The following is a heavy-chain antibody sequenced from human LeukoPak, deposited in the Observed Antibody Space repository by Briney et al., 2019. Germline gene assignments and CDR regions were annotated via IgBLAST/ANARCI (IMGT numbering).Heavy chain of an antibody. Sequence: ASVKVSCKASGYTFTGYYMHWVRQAPGQGLEWMGWINPNSGGTNYAQKFQGRVTMTRDTSISTAYMELSRLRSDDTAVYYCARPSIAADSWFDPWGQGTLVTVSS. J-gene: IGHJ5*02. CDR3: ARPSIAADSWFDP. D-gene: IGHD6-13*01. CDR1: GYTFTGYY. CDR2: INPNSGGT. V-gene: IGHV1-2*02.